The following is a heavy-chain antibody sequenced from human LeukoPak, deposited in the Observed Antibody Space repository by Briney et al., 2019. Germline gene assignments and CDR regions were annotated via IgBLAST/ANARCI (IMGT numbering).Heavy chain of an antibody. CDR1: GVSFSGYY. V-gene: IGHV4-34*01. CDR3: ARISRGSYRQWDY. J-gene: IGHJ4*02. Sequence: PSETLSLTCAVYGVSFSGYYWSCIRQPPGKGLEWIGEINHSGSTNYNPSLRSRVTISVDTSKNQFSLKLSSVTAADTAVYYCARISRGSYRQWDYWGQGALVTVSS. CDR2: INHSGST. D-gene: IGHD3-16*02.